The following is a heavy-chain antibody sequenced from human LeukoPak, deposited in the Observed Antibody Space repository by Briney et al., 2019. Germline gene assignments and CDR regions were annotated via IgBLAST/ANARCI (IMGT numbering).Heavy chain of an antibody. Sequence: PSGTLSLTCDVSGGSISRTNWWSWVRQSPGQGLEWIGEISLSGRTSYNPSLQSRVTMSLDESKNQLSLDLASVTAADTAVYYCSRAIRGSFYACDPWGQGTLVTVSS. V-gene: IGHV4-4*02. J-gene: IGHJ5*02. CDR1: GGSISRTNW. D-gene: IGHD1-26*01. CDR3: SRAIRGSFYACDP. CDR2: ISLSGRT.